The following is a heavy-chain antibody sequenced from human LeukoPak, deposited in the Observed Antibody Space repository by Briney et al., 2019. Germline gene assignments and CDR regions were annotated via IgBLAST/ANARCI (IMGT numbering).Heavy chain of an antibody. V-gene: IGHV3-21*01. Sequence: GGSLRLSCAASGFTLNNYNMDWVRQAPGKGLEWVSSISSRSSSIYYADSVKGRFTISRDNAKNSLYLQMNSLRAEDTAVYFSARAGGVFGVVPKLDYWGQGTLVTVSS. CDR1: GFTLNNYN. CDR2: ISSRSSSI. D-gene: IGHD3-3*01. CDR3: ARAGGVFGVVPKLDY. J-gene: IGHJ4*02.